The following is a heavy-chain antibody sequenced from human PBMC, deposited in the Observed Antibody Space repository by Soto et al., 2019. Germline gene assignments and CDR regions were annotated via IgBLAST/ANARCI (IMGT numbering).Heavy chain of an antibody. CDR1: GGTFSSYT. CDR2: IIPILGIA. D-gene: IGHD2-15*01. V-gene: IGHV1-69*02. J-gene: IGHJ4*02. Sequence: GASVKVSCKASGGTFSSYTISWVRQAPGQGLEWMGRIIPILGIANYAQKFQGRVTITADKSTSTAYMELRSLRSDDTAVYYCASGDLGYCSGGSCPFWGQGTLVTVSS. CDR3: ASGDLGYCSGGSCPF.